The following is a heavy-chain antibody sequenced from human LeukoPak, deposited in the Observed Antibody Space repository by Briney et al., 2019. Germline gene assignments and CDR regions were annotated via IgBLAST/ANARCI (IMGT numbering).Heavy chain of an antibody. D-gene: IGHD5-12*01. CDR3: ARGTLAWNFDY. V-gene: IGHV4-39*07. J-gene: IGHJ4*02. Sequence: SETLSLTCTVSGGSISSSSHYWGWIRQPPGNGLEWIGNIHNGGSTYYNPSLESRVTMSVDTSKNQVSLRLTSVTAADTAVYYCARGTLAWNFDYWGQGTLVTVSS. CDR1: GGSISSSSHY. CDR2: IHNGGST.